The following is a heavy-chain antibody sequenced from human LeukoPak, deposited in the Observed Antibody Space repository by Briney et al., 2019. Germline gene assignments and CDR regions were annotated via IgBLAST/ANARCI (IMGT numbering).Heavy chain of an antibody. CDR3: AISYYDSSGYSGYYYYGMDV. Sequence: ASVKASCKASGYTFTGYYMHWVRQAPGQGLEWMGRINPNSGGTNYAQKFQGRVTMTRDTSISTAYMELSRLRSDDTAVYYCAISYYDSSGYSGYYYYGMDVWGQGTTVTVSS. CDR1: GYTFTGYY. J-gene: IGHJ6*02. V-gene: IGHV1-2*06. D-gene: IGHD3-22*01. CDR2: INPNSGGT.